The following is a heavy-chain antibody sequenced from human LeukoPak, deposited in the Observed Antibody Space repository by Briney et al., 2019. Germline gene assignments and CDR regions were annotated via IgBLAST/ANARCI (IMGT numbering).Heavy chain of an antibody. CDR2: IYTSGST. Sequence: PSETLSLTCSVSGGSISIYYWSWIRQPAGKGLEWIGRIYTSGSTNYNPSLKSRVTMSVDTSKNQFSLTLNSVTAADTGVYYCARWTTVTSAFDFWGQGTLVTVSS. V-gene: IGHV4-4*07. CDR3: ARWTTVTSAFDF. CDR1: GGSISIYY. D-gene: IGHD4-17*01. J-gene: IGHJ4*02.